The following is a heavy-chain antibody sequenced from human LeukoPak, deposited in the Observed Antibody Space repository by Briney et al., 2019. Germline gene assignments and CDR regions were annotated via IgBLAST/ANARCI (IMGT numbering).Heavy chain of an antibody. J-gene: IGHJ4*02. V-gene: IGHV5-51*01. CDR1: GYSFTTYW. CDR3: ARRRAVAGFYYFDF. D-gene: IGHD6-19*01. Sequence: GESLRIFCKGSGYSFTTYWIGWVRQMPGKGLEWMGIIYPGNSDTRYSPSFQGQVTISTDKSISTAYLQWSSLKASDTAMYFCARRRAVAGFYYFDFWGQGSLVTVSS. CDR2: IYPGNSDT.